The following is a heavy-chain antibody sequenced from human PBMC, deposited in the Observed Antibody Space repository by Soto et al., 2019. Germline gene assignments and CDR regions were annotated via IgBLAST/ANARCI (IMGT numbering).Heavy chain of an antibody. Sequence: GASVKVSCKASGGTFSSYAISWVRQAPGQGLEWMGGIIPIFGTANYAQKFQGRVTITADESTSTAYMELSSLRSEDTAVYYCARDGDSGYDRFDYWGPGTLVTVSS. J-gene: IGHJ4*02. CDR2: IIPIFGTA. V-gene: IGHV1-69*13. CDR3: ARDGDSGYDRFDY. CDR1: GGTFSSYA. D-gene: IGHD5-12*01.